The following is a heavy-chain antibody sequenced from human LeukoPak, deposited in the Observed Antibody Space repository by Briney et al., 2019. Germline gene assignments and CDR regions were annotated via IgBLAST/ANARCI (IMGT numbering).Heavy chain of an antibody. CDR3: TTDGVGVEGATYDN. CDR2: INSDGSTT. CDR1: GFTFSSYW. J-gene: IGHJ4*02. V-gene: IGHV3-74*01. D-gene: IGHD1-26*01. Sequence: GGSLRLSCAASGFTFSSYWMHWVRQAPGKGLVWVSRINSDGSTTSYADSVKGRFTISRDNAKNTLYLQMNSLKTEDTAVCYCTTDGVGVEGATYDNWGQGTLVSVSS.